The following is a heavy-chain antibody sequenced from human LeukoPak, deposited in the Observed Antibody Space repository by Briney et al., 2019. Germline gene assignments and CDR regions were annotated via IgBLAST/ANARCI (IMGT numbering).Heavy chain of an antibody. Sequence: PGGSLRLSCAASGFTFSSYAMSWVRQAPGKGLEWVSAISGSAGSTYYADSVKGRFTISRDNSKNTLYLQMSSLRAEDTAVYYCAKPHSSGWYLPPQYCFDYWGQGTLVTVSS. CDR2: ISGSAGST. CDR3: AKPHSSGWYLPPQYCFDY. D-gene: IGHD6-19*01. CDR1: GFTFSSYA. J-gene: IGHJ4*02. V-gene: IGHV3-23*01.